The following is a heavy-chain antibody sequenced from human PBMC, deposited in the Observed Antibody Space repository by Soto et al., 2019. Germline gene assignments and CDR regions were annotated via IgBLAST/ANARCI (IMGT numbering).Heavy chain of an antibody. J-gene: IGHJ5*02. V-gene: IGHV3-23*01. D-gene: IGHD2-2*01. CDR3: AKDPYSGVLVPVAIGFDP. Sequence: AGGSLRLSCAASGFTFSNYAMTWVRQGPGKGLEWVSAISGSGGSAYYADSVKGRFTISRDNSKNTLYLQMNSLRADDSGVYYCAKDPYSGVLVPVAIGFDPWGPGTLVTVPS. CDR2: ISGSGGSA. CDR1: GFTFSNYA.